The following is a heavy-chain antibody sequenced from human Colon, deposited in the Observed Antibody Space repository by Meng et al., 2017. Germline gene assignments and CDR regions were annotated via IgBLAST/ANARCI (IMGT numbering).Heavy chain of an antibody. CDR2: IYDSGYT. CDR1: GDSITGSSYY. Sequence: SETLSLTCSVSGDSITGSSYYWGWIRQSPGKGLEWIGSIYDSGYTYLNPSLKSRVSISIDTSKNQFSLKLSSVTAADTAVYYCARNRIIMVVDGAQSWFDPWGQGTRVTCAS. J-gene: IGHJ5*02. V-gene: IGHV4-39*07. CDR3: ARNRIIMVVDGAQSWFDP. D-gene: IGHD3-22*01.